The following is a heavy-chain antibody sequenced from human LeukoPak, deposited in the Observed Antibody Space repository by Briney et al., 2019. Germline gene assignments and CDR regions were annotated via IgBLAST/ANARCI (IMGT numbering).Heavy chain of an antibody. CDR3: ARADGSGYHTRRSAFDY. Sequence: SVKVSCKASGGTFSSYTISWVRQAPGQGLEWMGRIIPILGIANYAQKFQGRVTITADKSTSTAYMELSSLRSEDTAVYYCARADGSGYHTRRSAFDYWGQGTLVTVSS. V-gene: IGHV1-69*02. J-gene: IGHJ4*02. CDR1: GGTFSSYT. CDR2: IIPILGIA. D-gene: IGHD3-22*01.